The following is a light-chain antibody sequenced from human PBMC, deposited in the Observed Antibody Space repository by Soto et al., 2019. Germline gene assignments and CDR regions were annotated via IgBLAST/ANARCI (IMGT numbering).Light chain of an antibody. J-gene: IGKJ1*01. V-gene: IGKV1-39*01. CDR2: AAS. CDR1: QGISTY. CDR3: QQSYSTMWT. Sequence: IQMTQSPSSLSASVGDRVTITCRASQGISTYLNWYQQKPGKAPKLLIYAASSLQSGVPSRFSGSESETDFTLTISSLQPEDFANYSCQQSYSTMWTFGQGTKVDIK.